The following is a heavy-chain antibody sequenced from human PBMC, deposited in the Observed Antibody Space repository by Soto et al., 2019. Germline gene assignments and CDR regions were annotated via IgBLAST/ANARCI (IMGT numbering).Heavy chain of an antibody. J-gene: IGHJ4*02. Sequence: QVQLVESGGGVVQPGRSLRLSCAASGFTFSSYGMHWVRQAPGKGLEWVAVIPYDGSNKYYADSVKGRFTISRDNSKNTLYLQMNSLRAEDTAVYYCAKSSGGTERGGFDYWGQGTLVTVSS. CDR2: IPYDGSNK. CDR3: AKSSGGTERGGFDY. D-gene: IGHD3-10*01. CDR1: GFTFSSYG. V-gene: IGHV3-30*18.